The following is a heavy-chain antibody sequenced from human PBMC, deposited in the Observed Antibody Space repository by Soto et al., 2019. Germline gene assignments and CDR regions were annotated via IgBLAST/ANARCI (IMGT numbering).Heavy chain of an antibody. D-gene: IGHD3-10*01. J-gene: IGHJ4*02. Sequence: PSETLSLTCSFSGVSITGSYWSCIRHPPGKTLEWIGYVYHSGTTTYNPSLKSRVSISVDTSKNQFSLRLTSVIAADTAVYYCARYIHYMAGRPAGCEYWCQGRLVTVS. CDR2: VYHSGTT. CDR1: GVSITGSY. V-gene: IGHV4-59*01. CDR3: ARYIHYMAGRPAGCEY.